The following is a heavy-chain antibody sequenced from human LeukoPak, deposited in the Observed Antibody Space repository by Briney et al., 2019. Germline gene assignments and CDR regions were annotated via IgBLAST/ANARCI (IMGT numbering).Heavy chain of an antibody. CDR1: GGSISRYY. V-gene: IGHV4-59*01. CDR2: IYYSGST. CDR3: AREERLLWFVKQKGSFDP. J-gene: IGHJ5*02. Sequence: SETLSLTCTVSGGSISRYYWSWIRQPPGKGLEWIGYIYYSGSTNYNPSLKSRVTISVDTSKNQFSLKLSSVTAADTAVYYCAREERLLWFVKQKGSFDPWGQGTLVTVSS. D-gene: IGHD3-10*01.